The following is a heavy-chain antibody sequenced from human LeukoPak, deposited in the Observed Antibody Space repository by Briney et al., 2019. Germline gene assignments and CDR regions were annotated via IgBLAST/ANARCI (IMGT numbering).Heavy chain of an antibody. Sequence: ASVKVSCKASGYTFTSYGISWVRQAPGQGLEWMGWISAYNGNTNYAQKLQGRVTMTTGTSTSTAYMELRSLRSDDTAVYYCAREAGDLTGTTEIFDPWGQGTLVTVSS. CDR1: GYTFTSYG. V-gene: IGHV1-18*01. CDR2: ISAYNGNT. D-gene: IGHD1-7*01. CDR3: AREAGDLTGTTEIFDP. J-gene: IGHJ5*02.